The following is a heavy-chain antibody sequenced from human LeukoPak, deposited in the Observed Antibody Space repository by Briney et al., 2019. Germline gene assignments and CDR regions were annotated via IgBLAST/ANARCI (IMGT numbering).Heavy chain of an antibody. D-gene: IGHD5-18*01. J-gene: IGHJ4*02. CDR2: IRSKANSYAT. CDR1: GFTFSGSA. V-gene: IGHV3-73*01. CDR3: TSHTVDTAMVTFDY. Sequence: GGSLKLSCAASGFTFSGSAMHWVRQASGKGLEWVGRIRSKANSYATAYAASVKGRFTISRDDSKNTAYLQMNSLKTEDMAVYYCTSHTVDTAMVTFDYWGQGTLVTVSS.